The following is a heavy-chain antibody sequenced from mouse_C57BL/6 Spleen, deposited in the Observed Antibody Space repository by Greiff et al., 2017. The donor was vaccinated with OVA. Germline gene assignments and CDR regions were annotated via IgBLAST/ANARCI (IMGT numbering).Heavy chain of an antibody. V-gene: IGHV1-69*01. Sequence: QVQLQQPGAELVMPGASVKLSCKASGYTFTSYWMHWVKQRPGQGLEWIGEIDPSDSYTNYNQKFKGKSTLTVDKSSSTAYMQLSSLTSEDSAVYDCARGAYGSAWFAYWGQGTLVTVSA. J-gene: IGHJ3*01. CDR2: IDPSDSYT. CDR3: ARGAYGSAWFAY. CDR1: GYTFTSYW. D-gene: IGHD1-1*01.